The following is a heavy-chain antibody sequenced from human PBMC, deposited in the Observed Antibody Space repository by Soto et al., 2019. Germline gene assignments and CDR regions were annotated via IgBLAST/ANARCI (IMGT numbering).Heavy chain of an antibody. V-gene: IGHV3-23*01. D-gene: IGHD1-1*01. J-gene: IGHJ4*02. CDR1: GFTFNMYA. Sequence: PGSSLRLSCAASGFTFNMYAMSWVRQAPGKVLEWVSGIGGSGANTYCADFVKGRFTISRDNYKNTLYLQMDSLRAEDTAIYYCARTITGYFWAGAYWGQGTLVTVSS. CDR3: ARTITGYFWAGAY. CDR2: IGGSGANT.